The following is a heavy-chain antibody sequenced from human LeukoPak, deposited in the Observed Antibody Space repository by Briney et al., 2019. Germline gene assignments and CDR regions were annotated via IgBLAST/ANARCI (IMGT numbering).Heavy chain of an antibody. CDR2: ISGSGGTT. V-gene: IGHV3-23*01. D-gene: IGHD3-16*01. Sequence: GGSLRLSCAASGFTFSNYGMNWVRQALGKGLEWVSVISGSGGTTYYADSVKGRFTISRDNSKNTLYLQMNSLRAEDTAVYYCAKSGITFGGPFDYWGQGTLVTVSS. CDR1: GFTFSNYG. J-gene: IGHJ4*02. CDR3: AKSGITFGGPFDY.